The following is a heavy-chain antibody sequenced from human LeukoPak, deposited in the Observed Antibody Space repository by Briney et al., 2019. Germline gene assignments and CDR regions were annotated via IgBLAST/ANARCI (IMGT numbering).Heavy chain of an antibody. V-gene: IGHV5-51*01. Sequence: GESLKISCKGSGYSFTNIWIGWVRQTPGKGLEWMGIIYPGDSDTRYSPSFQGQVSISADKSISTAYLQWSSLKASDTAMYYCVKNNAIVGWTYLSAFDIWGQGTMVTVSS. D-gene: IGHD1-26*01. CDR2: IYPGDSDT. J-gene: IGHJ3*02. CDR3: VKNNAIVGWTYLSAFDI. CDR1: GYSFTNIW.